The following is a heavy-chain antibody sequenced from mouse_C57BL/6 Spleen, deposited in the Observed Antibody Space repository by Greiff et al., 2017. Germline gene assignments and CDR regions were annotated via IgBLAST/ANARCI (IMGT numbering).Heavy chain of an antibody. CDR3: ARNYDYYGSSPYYFDY. V-gene: IGHV1-66*01. CDR1: GYSFTRYY. J-gene: IGHJ2*01. D-gene: IGHD1-1*01. Sequence: QVQLQQSGPELVKPGASVKISCKASGYSFTRYYIHWVKQRPGQGLEWIGWIYPGSGNTKYNEKFKGKATLTADTSSSTAYMQLSSLTSEDSAVYYCARNYDYYGSSPYYFDYWGQGTTLTVSS. CDR2: IYPGSGNT.